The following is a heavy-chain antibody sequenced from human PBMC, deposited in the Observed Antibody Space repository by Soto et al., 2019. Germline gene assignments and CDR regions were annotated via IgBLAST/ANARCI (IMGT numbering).Heavy chain of an antibody. D-gene: IGHD3-3*01. V-gene: IGHV3-30*18. CDR1: GFTFSSYG. CDR2: ISYDGSNK. CDR3: AKDYDFWSGYYNWEYYYYFMDV. Sequence: GGSLRLSCAASGFTFSSYGMHWVRQAPGKGLEWVAVISYDGSNKYYADSVKGRFTISRDNSKNTLYLQMNSLRAEDTAVFYCAKDYDFWSGYYNWEYYYYFMDVWGQGTTVTVSS. J-gene: IGHJ6*02.